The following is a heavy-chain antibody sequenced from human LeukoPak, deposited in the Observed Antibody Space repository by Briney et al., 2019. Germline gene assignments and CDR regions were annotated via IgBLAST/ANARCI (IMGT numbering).Heavy chain of an antibody. D-gene: IGHD2-8*02. J-gene: IGHJ4*02. CDR1: GFTFSSYE. CDR2: ISSSGSTI. Sequence: GGSLRLSCAASGFTFSSYEMNWVRQAPGKGLEWVSYISSSGSTIYYADSVKGRFTISRDNAKNSRYLQMNSLRAEDTAVYYCARDWWYYFDYWGQGTLVTVSS. CDR3: ARDWWYYFDY. V-gene: IGHV3-48*03.